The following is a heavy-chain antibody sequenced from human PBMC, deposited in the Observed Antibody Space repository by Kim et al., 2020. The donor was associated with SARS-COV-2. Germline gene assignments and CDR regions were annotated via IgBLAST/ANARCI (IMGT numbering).Heavy chain of an antibody. V-gene: IGHV3-7*01. J-gene: IGHJ4*02. CDR3: MRDFLGY. Sequence: EGNEKQDGDSVKGHFTITRDNAKNSLFLQMNSLRAEETAVYYCMRDFLGYWGQGTLVTVSS. CDR2: EGNEK.